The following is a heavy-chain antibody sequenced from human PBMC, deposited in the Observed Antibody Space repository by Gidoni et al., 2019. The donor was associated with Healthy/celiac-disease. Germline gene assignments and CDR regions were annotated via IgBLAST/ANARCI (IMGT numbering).Heavy chain of an antibody. CDR2: IKSKTDGGTT. CDR3: TTSVRLLGVLYYYYYMDV. Sequence: EVQLVESGGGLVKPGGSLRLSCAASGFTFSNAWMSWVRQAPGKGLEWVGRIKSKTDGGTTDYAAPVKGRFTISRDDSKNTLYLQMNSLKTEDTAVYYCTTSVRLLGVLYYYYYMDVWGKGTTVTVSS. J-gene: IGHJ6*03. D-gene: IGHD1-26*01. V-gene: IGHV3-15*01. CDR1: GFTFSNAW.